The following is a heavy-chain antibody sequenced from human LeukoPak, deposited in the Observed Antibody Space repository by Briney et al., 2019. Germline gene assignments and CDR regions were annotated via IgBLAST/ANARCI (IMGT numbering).Heavy chain of an antibody. CDR1: GFTFSSYA. D-gene: IGHD6-19*01. Sequence: QSGGSLRLSCAASGFTFSSYAMSWVRQAPGKGLEWVSAISGSGGSTYYADSVKGRFTISRDNSKNTLHLQMNSLRAEDTAVYYCGRGIAVAGPKLDDWGQGTLVTVSS. CDR2: ISGSGGST. V-gene: IGHV3-23*01. CDR3: GRGIAVAGPKLDD. J-gene: IGHJ4*02.